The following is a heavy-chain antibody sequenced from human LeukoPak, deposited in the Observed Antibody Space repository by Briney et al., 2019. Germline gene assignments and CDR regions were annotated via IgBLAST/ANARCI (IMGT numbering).Heavy chain of an antibody. J-gene: IGHJ4*02. CDR3: ATYSGYDRIFDH. CDR1: GFTFSTYG. CDR2: ISGSSSAI. D-gene: IGHD5-12*01. Sequence: GGSLRLSCAASGFTFSTYGMNWVRQAPGKGLEWVSYISGSSSAIYYTDSVKGRFTISRDNAEKSVYLQMNGLRAEDTAVYYCATYSGYDRIFDHWGQGTLVTVSP. V-gene: IGHV3-48*01.